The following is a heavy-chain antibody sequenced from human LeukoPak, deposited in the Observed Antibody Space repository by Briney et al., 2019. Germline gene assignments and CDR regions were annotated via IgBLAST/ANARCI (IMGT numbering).Heavy chain of an antibody. V-gene: IGHV3-7*01. CDR3: TTEGGSGF. D-gene: IGHD3-16*01. J-gene: IGHJ4*02. CDR1: GLSFSGYW. CDR2: IDPVGREE. Sequence: PGGSLRLSCKVSGLSFSGYWMTWVRQAAGKGLEWVASIDPVGREEYYLDSVEGRFTISRDNAENFLYLQMNNLRAEDAAQYYCTTEGGSGFWGQGTLVIVSS.